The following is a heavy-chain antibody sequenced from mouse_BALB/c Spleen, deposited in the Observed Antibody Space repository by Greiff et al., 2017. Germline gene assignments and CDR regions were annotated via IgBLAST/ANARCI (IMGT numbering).Heavy chain of an antibody. CDR2: IDPYDSET. J-gene: IGHJ2*01. CDR3: ARFDYRYDDD. D-gene: IGHD2-14*01. CDR1: GFNIKDTY. V-gene: IGHV14-3*02. Sequence: EVQLVESGAELVKPGASVKLSCTASGFNIKDTYMNWVKQRPEQGLEWIGRIDPYDSETHYNQKFKDKAILTVDKSSSTAYMQLSSLTSEDSAVYYCARFDYRYDDDWGQGTTLTVSS.